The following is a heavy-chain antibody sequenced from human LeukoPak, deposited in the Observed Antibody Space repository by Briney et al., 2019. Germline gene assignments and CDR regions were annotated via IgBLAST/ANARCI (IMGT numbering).Heavy chain of an antibody. V-gene: IGHV1-18*04. CDR1: GYTFTGYY. J-gene: IGHJ4*02. D-gene: IGHD3-10*01. CDR3: ARVNYYGSGSITY. CDR2: ISAYNGNT. Sequence: ASVKVSCKASGYTFTGYYMHWVRQAPGQGLEWMGWISAYNGNTNYAQKLQGRVTMTTDTSTSTAYMELRSLRSDDTAVYYCARVNYYGSGSITYWGQGTLVTVSS.